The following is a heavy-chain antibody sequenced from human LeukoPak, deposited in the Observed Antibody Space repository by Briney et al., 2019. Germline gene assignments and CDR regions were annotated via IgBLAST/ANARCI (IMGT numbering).Heavy chain of an antibody. CDR2: IYTSGST. V-gene: IGHV4-61*02. D-gene: IGHD3-3*01. Sequence: SETLSLTCTVSGGSISSGSYYWSWIRQPAGKGLEWIGRIYTSGSTNYNPSLKSRVTISVDKSKNQFSLKLSSVTAADTAVYYCARRRLILRFLDYWGQGTLVTVSS. CDR3: ARRRLILRFLDY. J-gene: IGHJ4*02. CDR1: GGSISSGSYY.